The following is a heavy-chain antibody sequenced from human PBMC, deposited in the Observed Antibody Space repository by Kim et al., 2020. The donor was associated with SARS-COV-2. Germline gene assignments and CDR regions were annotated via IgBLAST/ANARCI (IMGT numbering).Heavy chain of an antibody. CDR2: IKQDGSEK. D-gene: IGHD2-21*02. V-gene: IGHV3-7*01. Sequence: GGSLRLSCAASGFTFSNYWMSWVRQAPGKGLEWVANIKQDGSEKYYVDSVKGRFTISRDNAESSLYLQMSSLRAEDTAVYYCARIVRGVAVTSIYWYFDLWGRGTLVTVSS. CDR1: GFTFSNYW. J-gene: IGHJ2*01. CDR3: ARIVRGVAVTSIYWYFDL.